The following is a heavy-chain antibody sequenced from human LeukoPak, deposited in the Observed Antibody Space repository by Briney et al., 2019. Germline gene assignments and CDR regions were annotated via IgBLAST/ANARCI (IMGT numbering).Heavy chain of an antibody. CDR1: GGSISNSDYS. Sequence: SETLSLTCSVSGGSISNSDYSWSWIRQPPGKGLEWIGYIYYSGSTNYNPSLKSRVTISVDTSKNQFSLKLSSVTAADTAVYYCAREGLKYSSSWQPFDYWGQGTLVTVSS. CDR2: IYYSGST. D-gene: IGHD6-13*01. CDR3: AREGLKYSSSWQPFDY. J-gene: IGHJ4*02. V-gene: IGHV4-61*08.